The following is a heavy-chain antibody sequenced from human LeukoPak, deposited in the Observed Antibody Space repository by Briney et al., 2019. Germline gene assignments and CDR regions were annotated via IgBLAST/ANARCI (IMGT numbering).Heavy chain of an antibody. CDR3: ARGWGWTEDY. J-gene: IGHJ4*02. CDR1: GGTFSMYA. D-gene: IGHD7-27*01. CDR2: IVPFLNIT. V-gene: IGHV1-69*04. Sequence: ASVKVSCKASGGTFSMYAISWVRQAPGQGLEWMGRIVPFLNITNYAQKFQGRLTITADKVTRTAYMVLSSLRSEDTAVYYCARGWGWTEDYWGQGTLVTVSS.